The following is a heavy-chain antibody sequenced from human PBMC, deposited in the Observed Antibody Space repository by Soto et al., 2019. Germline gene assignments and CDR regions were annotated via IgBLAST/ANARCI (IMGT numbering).Heavy chain of an antibody. CDR1: GGSISNYF. Sequence: SETLSLTCTVSGGSISNYFWTWIRQPPGKGLEWIGYIHYSGSTNYNPSLKSRVTISVDTSKNQFSLKLSSVTAADTAVYYCARVDSSGSNYYYYGKDVWGQGTTVTAP. CDR3: ARVDSSGSNYYYYGKDV. D-gene: IGHD3-22*01. J-gene: IGHJ6*02. CDR2: IHYSGST. V-gene: IGHV4-59*01.